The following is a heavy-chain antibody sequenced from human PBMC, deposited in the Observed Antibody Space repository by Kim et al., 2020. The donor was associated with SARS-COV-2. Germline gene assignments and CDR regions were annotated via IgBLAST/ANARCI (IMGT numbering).Heavy chain of an antibody. J-gene: IGHJ6*02. CDR2: ISAYNGNT. CDR1: GYTFTSYG. Sequence: ASVKVSCKASGYTFTSYGISWVRQAPGQGLEWMGWISAYNGNTNYAQKLQGRVTMTTDTSTSTAYMELRSLRADDTAVYYCARVYGYCSSTSCYELDYYYYGMDVWGQGTTVTVSS. V-gene: IGHV1-18*01. D-gene: IGHD2-2*01. CDR3: ARVYGYCSSTSCYELDYYYYGMDV.